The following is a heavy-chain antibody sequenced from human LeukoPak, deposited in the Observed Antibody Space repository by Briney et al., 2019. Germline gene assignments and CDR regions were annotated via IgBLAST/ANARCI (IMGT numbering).Heavy chain of an antibody. CDR2: ISSSSSSI. CDR3: ARQNGADYYYYFDS. D-gene: IGHD3-22*01. J-gene: IGHJ4*02. V-gene: IGHV3-48*01. Sequence: GGSLRLSCAASGFTFSTYSMNWVRQAPGRGLEWVSYISSSSSSIYYADSVKGRFTISRDNAKNSLYLQINSLRAEDTAVYYCARQNGADYYYYFDSWGQGTPVTVSS. CDR1: GFTFSTYS.